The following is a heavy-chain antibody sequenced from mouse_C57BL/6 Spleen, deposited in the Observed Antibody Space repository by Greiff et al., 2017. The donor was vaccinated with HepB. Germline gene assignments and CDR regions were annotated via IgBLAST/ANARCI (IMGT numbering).Heavy chain of an antibody. Sequence: EVQLQESGPGMVKPSQSLSLACTVTGYSITSGYDWHWIRHFPGNKLEWMGYISYSGSTNYNPSLKSRISITHDTSKNHFFLKLNSVATEDTATYYCASGDYAFDYWGQGTTLTVSS. CDR3: ASGDYAFDY. J-gene: IGHJ2*01. CDR1: GYSITSGYD. V-gene: IGHV3-1*01. D-gene: IGHD2-4*01. CDR2: ISYSGST.